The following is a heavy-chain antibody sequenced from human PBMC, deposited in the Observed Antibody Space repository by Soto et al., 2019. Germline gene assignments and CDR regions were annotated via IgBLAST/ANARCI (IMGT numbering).Heavy chain of an antibody. CDR2: ISSSSTI. J-gene: IGHJ5*02. V-gene: IGHV3-48*01. Sequence: EVQLVESGGGLVQPGGSLRLSCAASGFTFSSYSMNWVRQAPGKGLEWVSYISSSSTIYYADSVKGRFTISRDNAKNSLYLQMNSLRAEDTAVYYCARGLFDPWGQGTLVTVSS. CDR1: GFTFSSYS. CDR3: ARGLFDP.